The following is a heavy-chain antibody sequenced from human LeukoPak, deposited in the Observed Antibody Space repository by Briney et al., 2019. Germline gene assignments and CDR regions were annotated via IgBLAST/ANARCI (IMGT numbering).Heavy chain of an antibody. Sequence: GGSLRLSCAASGFTFSSYWLSWVRQAPGKGLEWVANIKQDGSEKYYVDSVKDRFTISRDNAKNSLYLQMNSLRAEDTAVYYCARDREGGYDFWSGYGANWFDPWGQGTLVTVSS. CDR3: ARDREGGYDFWSGYGANWFDP. CDR2: IKQDGSEK. J-gene: IGHJ5*02. V-gene: IGHV3-7*01. CDR1: GFTFSSYW. D-gene: IGHD3-3*01.